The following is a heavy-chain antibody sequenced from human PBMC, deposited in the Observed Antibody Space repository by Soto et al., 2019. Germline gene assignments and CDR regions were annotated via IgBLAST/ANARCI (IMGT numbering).Heavy chain of an antibody. V-gene: IGHV4-34*01. D-gene: IGHD2-2*01. CDR2: INHSGST. Sequence: SETLSLTCAVYGGSFSGYYWSWIRQPPGKGLEWIGEINHSGSTNYNPSLKSRVTISVDTSKNQFSLKLSSVTAADTAVYYCARGRDVVVPAASNLYGNWFDPWGQGTLVTVSS. CDR1: GGSFSGYY. CDR3: ARGRDVVVPAASNLYGNWFDP. J-gene: IGHJ5*02.